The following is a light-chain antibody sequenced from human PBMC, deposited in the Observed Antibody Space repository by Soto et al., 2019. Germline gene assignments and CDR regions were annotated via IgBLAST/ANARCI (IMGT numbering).Light chain of an antibody. Sequence: EIVLTQSPATLSLSPGERATLSCRASQSVSSDLAWYQQKPGQAPRLLIYDAYNRATGIPARFSGSGSGTDFILTISSLEPEDFAVYYCQQRSNWLGTFGQGTKLEIK. J-gene: IGKJ2*02. CDR2: DAY. V-gene: IGKV3-11*01. CDR1: QSVSSD. CDR3: QQRSNWLGT.